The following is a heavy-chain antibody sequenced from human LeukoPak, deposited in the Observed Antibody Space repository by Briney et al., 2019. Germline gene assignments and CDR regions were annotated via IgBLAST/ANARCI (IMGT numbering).Heavy chain of an antibody. D-gene: IGHD3-10*01. CDR2: IIPILGSA. CDR1: GGTFSTYT. V-gene: IGHV1-69*13. Sequence: SVKVSCKASGGTFSTYTINWVRQAPGQGPEWMGGIIPILGSANYAQEFQGRVTFTADESTSTAYMDLSSLRFDDTAVYYCAGVPYYYGSGTYPPNDYWGQGTLVTVSS. J-gene: IGHJ4*02. CDR3: AGVPYYYGSGTYPPNDY.